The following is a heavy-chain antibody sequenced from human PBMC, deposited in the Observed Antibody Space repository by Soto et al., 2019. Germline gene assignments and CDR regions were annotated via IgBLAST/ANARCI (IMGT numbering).Heavy chain of an antibody. CDR1: GVSISNFY. CDR3: ARTVLGPDLLADSFVDYYYYMDV. J-gene: IGHJ6*03. D-gene: IGHD3-9*01. CDR2: VYYTGST. V-gene: IGHV4-59*08. Sequence: SETLSLTCTVSGVSISNFYWSWLRQPPGKGLEWIGYVYYTGSTSYNPSLKRRVTFSADSSRGQFSLRLNSVTAADTAVYYCARTVLGPDLLADSFVDYYYYMDVWGQGTTVTVSS.